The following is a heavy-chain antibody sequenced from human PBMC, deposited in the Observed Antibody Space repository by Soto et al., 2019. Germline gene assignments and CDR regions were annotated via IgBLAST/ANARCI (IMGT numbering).Heavy chain of an antibody. CDR2: IIPIFGTA. CDR3: ARDFVDYGSGSYKSFDY. J-gene: IGHJ4*02. CDR1: GGTFSSYA. V-gene: IGHV1-69*12. D-gene: IGHD3-10*01. Sequence: QVQLVQSGAEVKKPGSSVKVSCKASGGTFSSYAISWVRQAPGQGLEWMGGIIPIFGTANYAQKFQGRVTLTADDSTSTAYMELSSLRSEDTAVYYCARDFVDYGSGSYKSFDYWGQGTLVTVSS.